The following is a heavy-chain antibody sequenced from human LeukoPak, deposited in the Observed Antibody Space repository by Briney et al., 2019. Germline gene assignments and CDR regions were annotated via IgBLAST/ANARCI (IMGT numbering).Heavy chain of an antibody. CDR3: ARGPSPQYSSGWYTYYFDY. D-gene: IGHD6-19*01. J-gene: IGHJ4*02. V-gene: IGHV3-74*01. Sequence: GGSLRLPCAASGFTVSSYWMHWVRQAPGKGLVWVSRINSDGSSTSYADSVKGRFTISRDNAKNTLYLQMNSLRAEDTAVYYCARGPSPQYSSGWYTYYFDYWGQGTLVTVSS. CDR1: GFTVSSYW. CDR2: INSDGSST.